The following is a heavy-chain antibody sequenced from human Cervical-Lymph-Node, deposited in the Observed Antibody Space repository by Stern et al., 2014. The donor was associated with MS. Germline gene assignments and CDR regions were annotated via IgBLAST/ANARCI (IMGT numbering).Heavy chain of an antibody. V-gene: IGHV4-4*02. Sequence: QAQLQESGPGLVRPSGTLSLTCAVSGGSISNDNWWSWVRQSPGTGLEWIGEEYHTGSANYDPSLKSRVPISVDKPKNQFSLRLTSMTAADTAVYYCARDQGFQLMNSWGQGTLVIVSS. D-gene: IGHD2-2*01. CDR2: EYHTGSA. J-gene: IGHJ4*02. CDR3: ARDQGFQLMNS. CDR1: GGSISNDNW.